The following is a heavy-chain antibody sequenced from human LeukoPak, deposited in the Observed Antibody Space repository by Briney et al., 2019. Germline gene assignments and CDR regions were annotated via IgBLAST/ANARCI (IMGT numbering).Heavy chain of an antibody. D-gene: IGHD3-22*01. Sequence: SETLSLTCAVYGGSFSGYYWSWIRQPPGKGLEWIGEINHSGRTNYNPSLKSRVTISVDTSKNQFSLKLSSVTAADTAVYYCARHHRYYYDSSGYYPDDYWGQGTLVTVSS. CDR2: INHSGRT. J-gene: IGHJ4*02. V-gene: IGHV4-34*01. CDR1: GGSFSGYY. CDR3: ARHHRYYYDSSGYYPDDY.